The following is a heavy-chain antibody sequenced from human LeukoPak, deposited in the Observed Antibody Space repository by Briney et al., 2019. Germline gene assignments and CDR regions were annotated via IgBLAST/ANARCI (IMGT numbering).Heavy chain of an antibody. D-gene: IGHD6-19*01. CDR1: GFTFSSYA. CDR2: ISYDGSNK. Sequence: GRSLRLSCAASGFTFSSYAMHWVRQAPGKGLEWVAVISYDGSNKYYADSVKGRFTISRDNSKNTLYLQMNSLRAEDTAVYYCARAYSSGWYYLDYWGQGTLVTVSS. J-gene: IGHJ4*02. V-gene: IGHV3-30*01. CDR3: ARAYSSGWYYLDY.